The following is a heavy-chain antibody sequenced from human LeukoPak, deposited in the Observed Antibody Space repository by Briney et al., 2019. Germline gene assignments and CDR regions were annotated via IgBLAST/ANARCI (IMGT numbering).Heavy chain of an antibody. CDR3: ARESVEGDYFDY. CDR2: ISSSSSYI. D-gene: IGHD2-21*01. CDR1: GFTFSSYA. J-gene: IGHJ4*02. V-gene: IGHV3-21*01. Sequence: GGSLRLSCAASGFTFSSYAMNWVRQAPGKGLEWVSSISSSSSYIYYADSVKGRFTISRDNAKNSLYLQMNSLRAEDTVVYYCARESVEGDYFDYWGQGTLATVSS.